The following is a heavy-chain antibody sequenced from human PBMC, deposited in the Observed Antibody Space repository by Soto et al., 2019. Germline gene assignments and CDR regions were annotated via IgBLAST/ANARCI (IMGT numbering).Heavy chain of an antibody. J-gene: IGHJ4*02. CDR2: ITPDSGDT. V-gene: IGHV1-2*02. CDR1: GYTFTDYH. CDR3: ARDRVGFAVVTPAH. Sequence: QVQLVQSGAEVKKSGASVKVSCKASGYTFTDYHMYWVRQAPGQGLELMGWITPDSGDTKYAQKFQGRVTMTRDTSISTVYRELTSLTSDDTAVYFCARDRVGFAVVTPAHWGQGTLVSVSS. D-gene: IGHD3-3*01.